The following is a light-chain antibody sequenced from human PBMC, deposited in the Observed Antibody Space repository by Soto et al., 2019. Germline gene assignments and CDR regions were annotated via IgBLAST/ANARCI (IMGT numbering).Light chain of an antibody. V-gene: IGKV3-20*01. J-gene: IGKJ2*01. CDR1: QSVSSSY. CDR2: GAS. CDR3: QQYGSPPQT. Sequence: EIVLTQSPGTLSLSPGARATLSCRASQSVSSSYLAWYQQRPGQAPRLLMYGASSRATGIPDRFSGSGSGTDFTLTISRLEPEDFAVYYCQQYGSPPQTFGQGTKLEIK.